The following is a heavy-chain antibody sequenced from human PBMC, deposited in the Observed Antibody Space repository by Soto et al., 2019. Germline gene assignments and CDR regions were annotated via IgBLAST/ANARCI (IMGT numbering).Heavy chain of an antibody. Sequence: GESLKISCKGSGSTFTNSWIGWVRQMPGKGLEWMGIIYPGDSNTRYSPSFQGQVTISADKSISTAYLQWSSLKASDTAMYYCARPDSSGWYHAFDIWGQGTMVTVSS. V-gene: IGHV5-51*01. D-gene: IGHD6-19*01. CDR2: IYPGDSNT. J-gene: IGHJ3*02. CDR3: ARPDSSGWYHAFDI. CDR1: GSTFTNSW.